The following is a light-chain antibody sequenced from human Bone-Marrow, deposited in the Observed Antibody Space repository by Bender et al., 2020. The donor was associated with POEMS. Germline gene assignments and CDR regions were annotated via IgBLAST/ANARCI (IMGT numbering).Light chain of an antibody. CDR1: GSDVGGYNY. CDR2: DVS. J-gene: IGLJ3*02. CDR3: SSFAGSSTWV. V-gene: IGLV2-14*01. Sequence: QSALTQPASVSGSPGQSITISCTGTGSDVGGYNYVSWYQQHAGKVPKLMIYDVSKRPSGVSNRFSGSKSGNTASLTISGLQAEDEADYYCSSFAGSSTWVFGGGTKVTVL.